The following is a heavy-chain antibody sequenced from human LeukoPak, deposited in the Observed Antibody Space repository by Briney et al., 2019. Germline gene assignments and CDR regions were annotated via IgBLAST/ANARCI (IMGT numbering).Heavy chain of an antibody. CDR3: AKVGTYEILTGYSPHLDY. D-gene: IGHD3-9*01. CDR1: GFVFSSYA. CDR2: TSGGGGST. V-gene: IGHV3-23*01. J-gene: IGHJ4*02. Sequence: GGSLRLSCAASGFVFSSYAMTWVRQTPGKGLEWVSDTSGGGGSTYYADSVKGRFTISRDNSKDTLYLQLYSLRAEDTAVYYCAKVGTYEILTGYSPHLDYWGQGTLVTVSS.